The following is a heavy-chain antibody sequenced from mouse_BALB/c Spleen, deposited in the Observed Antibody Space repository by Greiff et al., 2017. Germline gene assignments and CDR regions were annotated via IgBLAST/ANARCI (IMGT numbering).Heavy chain of an antibody. V-gene: IGHV14-3*02. CDR2: IDPANGNT. CDR3: ASDGRFAY. Sequence: VQLQQSGAELVKPGASVKLSCTASGFNIKDTYMHWVKQSPEQGLEWIGRIDPANGNTKYDPKFQGKATITADTSSNTAYLQLSSLTSEDTAVYYCASDGRFAYWGQGTLVTVSA. J-gene: IGHJ3*01. CDR1: GFNIKDTY. D-gene: IGHD2-3*01.